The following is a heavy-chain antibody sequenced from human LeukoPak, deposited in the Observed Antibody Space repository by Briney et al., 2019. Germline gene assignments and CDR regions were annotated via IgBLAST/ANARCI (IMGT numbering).Heavy chain of an antibody. CDR2: INHSGST. CDR3: ARDDGWELPFDY. J-gene: IGHJ4*02. V-gene: IGHV4-34*01. Sequence: SETLSLTCAVYGGSFSGYYWSWIRQPPGKGLEWIGEINHSGSTNYNPSLKSRVTISVDTSKNQFSLKLSSVTAADTAVYYCARDDGWELPFDYWGQGTLVTVSS. D-gene: IGHD1-26*01. CDR1: GGSFSGYY.